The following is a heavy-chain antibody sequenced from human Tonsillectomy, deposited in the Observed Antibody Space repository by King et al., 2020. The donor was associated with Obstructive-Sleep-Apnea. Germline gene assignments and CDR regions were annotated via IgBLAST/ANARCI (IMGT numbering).Heavy chain of an antibody. CDR1: GYTFTSSD. D-gene: IGHD1-26*01. J-gene: IGHJ6*02. V-gene: IGHV1-8*01. Sequence: QLVQSGAEVKKPGASVKVSCKASGYTFTSSDINWVRQATGQGLEWMGWMNPNSDNTGYAQKFQGRVTMTRNTSISTAYVELSSLTSEDTAVYYCARGRMGNYYGMDVWGQGTTVTVSS. CDR3: ARGRMGNYYGMDV. CDR2: MNPNSDNT.